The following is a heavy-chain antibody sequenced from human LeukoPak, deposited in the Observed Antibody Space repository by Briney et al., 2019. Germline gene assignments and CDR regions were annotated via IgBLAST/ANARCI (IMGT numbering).Heavy chain of an antibody. CDR3: AKDARAYGSGPLDY. CDR2: ISTGGGST. CDR1: GFTFSKYV. D-gene: IGHD3-10*01. J-gene: IGHJ4*02. Sequence: GGSLRLSRAASGFTFSKYVMRWVRQAPGKGLEWVSAISTGGGSTYYAASVKGRFTISRDNSKNTLYLQMNSLRAEDTAVYYCAKDARAYGSGPLDYWGQGTLVTVSS. V-gene: IGHV3-23*01.